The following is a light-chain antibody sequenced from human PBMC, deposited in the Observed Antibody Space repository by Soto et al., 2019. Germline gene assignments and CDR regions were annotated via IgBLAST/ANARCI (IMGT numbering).Light chain of an antibody. CDR3: QQYHNWPPIT. CDR1: HSFSSH. V-gene: IGKV3-15*01. CDR2: GAS. Sequence: IVMTQSPDTLFVSLGEGSTLSCRVSHSFSSHLAWYQHKPGQAPRLLIYGASTRASGIPARFSGSGSETDFTLTISSLQSEDSAVYYCQQYHNWPPITFGQGTRLENK. J-gene: IGKJ5*01.